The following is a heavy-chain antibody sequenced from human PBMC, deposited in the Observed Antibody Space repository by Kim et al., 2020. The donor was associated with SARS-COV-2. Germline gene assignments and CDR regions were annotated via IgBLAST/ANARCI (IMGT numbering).Heavy chain of an antibody. J-gene: IGHJ4*02. V-gene: IGHV3-11*03. CDR3: ARPGDHYFEY. Sequence: SNTNYADSVKGRFTISRDNAKNAVYLQMNSLRVDDTAVYYCARPGDHYFEYWGQGTPVTVSS. CDR2: SNT. D-gene: IGHD3-10*01.